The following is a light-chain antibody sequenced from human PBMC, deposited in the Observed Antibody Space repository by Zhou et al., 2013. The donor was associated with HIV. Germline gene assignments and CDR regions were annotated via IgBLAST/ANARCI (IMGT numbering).Light chain of an antibody. CDR1: QGISSY. CDR3: QQYQTSWT. Sequence: AIRITQSPSSLSASTGDRVTITCRASQGISSYLAWYQQKPGKAPKLLIYAASTLQSGVPARFSGSGSGTEFTLTISSLQPDDFATYYCQQYQTSWTFGQGTYV. J-gene: IGKJ1*01. CDR2: AAS. V-gene: IGKV1-8*01.